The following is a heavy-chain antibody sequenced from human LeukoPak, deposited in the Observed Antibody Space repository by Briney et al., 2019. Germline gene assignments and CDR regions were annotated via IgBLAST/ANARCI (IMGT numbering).Heavy chain of an antibody. V-gene: IGHV4-39*07. CDR2: IYYSGST. CDR1: GGSISRNNYY. Sequence: SETLSLTCTVSGGSISRNNYYWDWIRQPPGKGLEYIGSIYYSGSTYYTPSLKSRVTISVDTSKNQFSLKLSSVTAADTAVYYCARGRENYDSPEDAFDIWGQGTMVTVSS. CDR3: ARGRENYDSPEDAFDI. J-gene: IGHJ3*02. D-gene: IGHD3-22*01.